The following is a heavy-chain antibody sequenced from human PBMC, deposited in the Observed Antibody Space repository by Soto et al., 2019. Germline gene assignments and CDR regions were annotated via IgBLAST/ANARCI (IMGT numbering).Heavy chain of an antibody. CDR2: IKQDGSEE. CDR1: GFTYASYW. Sequence: EVQLVESGGGLVQPGGSLRLSCVASGFTYASYWMNWVRQAPGKGLEWVAHIKQDGSEEYYVDSVKGRFTISRDNAKNSLYLYMNSLRAEDTAVYYCARELGSGENSYWGRGTLVTVSS. J-gene: IGHJ4*02. CDR3: ARELGSGENSY. V-gene: IGHV3-7*01. D-gene: IGHD3-10*01.